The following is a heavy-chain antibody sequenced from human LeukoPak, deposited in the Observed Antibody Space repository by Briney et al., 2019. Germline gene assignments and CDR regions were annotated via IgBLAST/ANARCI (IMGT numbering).Heavy chain of an antibody. J-gene: IGHJ3*02. Sequence: ASVKVSCKASGYTFTSYDINWVRQATGQGLEWMGWMNPNSGNTGYAQKFQGRVTMTRNTSVSTAYMELSSLRSEDTAVCYCCLAQYSSGWYDAFDIWGQGTMVTVSS. V-gene: IGHV1-8*01. CDR1: GYTFTSYD. CDR3: CLAQYSSGWYDAFDI. D-gene: IGHD6-19*01. CDR2: MNPNSGNT.